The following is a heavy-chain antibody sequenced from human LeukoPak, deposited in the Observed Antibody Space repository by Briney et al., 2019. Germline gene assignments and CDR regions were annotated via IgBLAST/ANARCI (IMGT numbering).Heavy chain of an antibody. CDR2: ISYDGTTK. Sequence: GGSLRLSCGVSGFTFRTYGMHWVRQAPGKGLEWVSIISYDGTTKDYTDSVKGRFTISRDNSKNTLYLQMTSLRTEDTAVYYCAKDHRGDFYYYYYMDVWGKGTTVTVSS. CDR1: GFTFRTYG. CDR3: AKDHRGDFYYYYYMDV. J-gene: IGHJ6*03. V-gene: IGHV3-30*18. D-gene: IGHD3-10*01.